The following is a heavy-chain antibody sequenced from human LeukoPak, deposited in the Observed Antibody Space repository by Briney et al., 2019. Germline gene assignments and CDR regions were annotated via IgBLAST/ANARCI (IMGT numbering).Heavy chain of an antibody. V-gene: IGHV1-46*01. Sequence: ASVKVSCKASGYTFTSYYMHWVRQAPGQGLEWMGIINPSGGSTSYAQKFQGRVTMTRDTSTSTVYMELSSLRSEDTAVCYCARDRVERQWLVIAFYYYYGMDVWGQGTTVTVSS. CDR1: GYTFTSYY. D-gene: IGHD6-19*01. J-gene: IGHJ6*02. CDR2: INPSGGST. CDR3: ARDRVERQWLVIAFYYYYGMDV.